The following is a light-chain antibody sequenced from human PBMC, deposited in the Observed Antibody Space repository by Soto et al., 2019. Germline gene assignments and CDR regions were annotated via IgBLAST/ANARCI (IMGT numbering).Light chain of an antibody. CDR1: SSDVGGYRF. Sequence: QSALTQPPSASGSLGQSVTISCTGTSSDVGGYRFVSWYQQHPGKAPKVMIYEVSKRPSGVPDRFSASKSGGTASLTVSGLQAEDEADYYCCSYAGNNNVVFGGGTKLTVL. CDR2: EVS. V-gene: IGLV2-8*01. CDR3: CSYAGNNNVV. J-gene: IGLJ3*02.